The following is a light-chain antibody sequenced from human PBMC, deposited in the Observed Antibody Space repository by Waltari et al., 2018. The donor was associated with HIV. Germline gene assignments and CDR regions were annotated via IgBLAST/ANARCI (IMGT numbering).Light chain of an antibody. CDR3: VGWDSSLSAYV. J-gene: IGLJ1*01. Sequence: QTFLTKPPSASGTSGQTVPISCSRSSSNVEHDNVYLYQQLPGMTPKLRIYKNFLRPSGFPDRFAASKSGTSASLNISGLRSADEADYYCVGWDSSLSAYVFGAGTKVAVL. V-gene: IGLV1-47*01. CDR2: KNF. CDR1: SSNVEHDN.